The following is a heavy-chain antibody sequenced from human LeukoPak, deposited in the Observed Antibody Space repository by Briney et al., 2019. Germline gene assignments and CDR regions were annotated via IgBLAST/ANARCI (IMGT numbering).Heavy chain of an antibody. J-gene: IGHJ6*02. CDR2: IYTSGST. CDR1: GGSISSYY. D-gene: IGHD3-22*01. V-gene: IGHV4-4*07. Sequence: SETLSLTCTVSGGSISSYYWSWIRQPAGKGLEWIGRIYTSGSTNYNPSLKSRVTMSVDTSKNQFSLKLSSVTAADTAVYYCARDYYDSSGSHYYHYYYGMDVWGQGTTVTVSS. CDR3: ARDYYDSSGSHYYHYYYGMDV.